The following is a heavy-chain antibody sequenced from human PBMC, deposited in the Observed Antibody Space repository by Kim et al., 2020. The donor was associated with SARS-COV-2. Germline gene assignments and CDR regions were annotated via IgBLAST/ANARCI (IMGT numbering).Heavy chain of an antibody. CDR3: ARGGPTYYYDSSGFADLP. CDR1: GGSFSGYY. CDR2: INHSGST. D-gene: IGHD3-22*01. Sequence: SETLSLTCAVYGGSFSGYYWSWIRQPPGKGLEWIGEINHSGSTNYNPSLKSRVTISVDTSKNQFSLKLSSVTAADTAVYYCARGGPTYYYDSSGFADLPWGQGTLVTVSS. J-gene: IGHJ4*02. V-gene: IGHV4-34*01.